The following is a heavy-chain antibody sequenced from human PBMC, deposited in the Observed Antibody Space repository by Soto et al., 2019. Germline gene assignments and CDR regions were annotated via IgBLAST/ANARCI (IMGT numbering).Heavy chain of an antibody. D-gene: IGHD5-12*01. CDR1: GFTFTSSA. J-gene: IGHJ6*02. CDR2: IVVGSGNT. CDR3: AAESGYDLYYYYGMDV. V-gene: IGHV1-58*01. Sequence: QMQLVQSGPEVKKPGTSVKVSCKASGFTFTSSAVQWVRQARGQRLEWIGWIVVGSGNTNYAQKFQERVTITRDMXTXXAYMELSSLRSEDTAVYYCAAESGYDLYYYYGMDVWGQGTTVTVSS.